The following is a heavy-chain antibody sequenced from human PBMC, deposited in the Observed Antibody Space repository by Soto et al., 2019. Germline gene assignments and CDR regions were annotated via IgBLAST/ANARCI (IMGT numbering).Heavy chain of an antibody. CDR3: VRGYCGGGTCSRPY. CDR2: INTDGSIT. D-gene: IGHD2-15*01. J-gene: IGHJ4*02. Sequence: GGSLRLSCAASGFTLSDYWIHWVRQAPGKGLVWVSRINTDGSITNYADSVKGRFTISRDNTKNTVYVQMNSLRAEDTAVYYCVRGYCGGGTCSRPYWGQGTLVTVSS. CDR1: GFTLSDYW. V-gene: IGHV3-74*01.